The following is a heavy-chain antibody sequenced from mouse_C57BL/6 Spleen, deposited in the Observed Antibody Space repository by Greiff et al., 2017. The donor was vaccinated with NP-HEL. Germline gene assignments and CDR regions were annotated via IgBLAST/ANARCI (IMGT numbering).Heavy chain of an antibody. CDR3: ARGSIPYAMDY. Sequence: EVQLQQSGPELVKPGASVKISCKASGYTFTDYYMNWVKQSHGKSLEWIGDINPNNGGTSYNQKFKGKATLTVDKSSSTAYMELRSLTSEDSAVYYCARGSIPYAMDYWGQGTSVTVSS. CDR2: INPNNGGT. D-gene: IGHD2-10*02. V-gene: IGHV1-26*01. CDR1: GYTFTDYY. J-gene: IGHJ4*01.